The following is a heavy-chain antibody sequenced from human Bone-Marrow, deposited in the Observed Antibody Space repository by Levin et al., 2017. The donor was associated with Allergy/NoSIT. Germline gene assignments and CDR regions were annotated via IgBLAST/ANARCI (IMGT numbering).Heavy chain of an antibody. CDR1: GFTFDDYA. V-gene: IGHV3-9*01. J-gene: IGHJ3*02. Sequence: SLKISCAASGFTFDDYAMHWVRQAPGKGLEWVSGISWNSGSIGYADSVKGRFTISRDNAKNSPYLQMNSLRAEDTALYYCAKALFVVVTDNAFDIWGQGTMVTVSS. CDR2: ISWNSGSI. CDR3: AKALFVVVTDNAFDI. D-gene: IGHD2-21*02.